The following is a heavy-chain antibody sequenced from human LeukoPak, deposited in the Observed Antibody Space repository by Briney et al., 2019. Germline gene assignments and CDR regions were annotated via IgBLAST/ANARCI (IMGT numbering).Heavy chain of an antibody. CDR3: ARRTGEAVWFDP. V-gene: IGHV4-59*08. CDR1: GGSISSYY. J-gene: IGHJ5*02. D-gene: IGHD3-16*01. Sequence: SETLSLTCTVSGGSISSYYWSWIRQPPGKGLEWIGYIYYSGSTNYNPSLKSRVTISVDTSKNQFSPKLSSVTAADTAVYYCARRTGEAVWFDPWGQGTLVTVSS. CDR2: IYYSGST.